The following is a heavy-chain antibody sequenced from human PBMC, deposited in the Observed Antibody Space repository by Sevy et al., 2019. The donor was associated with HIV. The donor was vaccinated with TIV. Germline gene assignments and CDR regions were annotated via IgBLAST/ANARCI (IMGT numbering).Heavy chain of an antibody. CDR2: INHSGST. Sequence: SETLSLTCAVYGGSFSGYYWNWIRQTPGKGLEWIGEINHSGSTNYNPSLKGRVTISVDTSKNQFSLRLNPVTAADTTVYYCARAPPVVVVPGAPSWFDPWGQGTLVTVSS. CDR1: GGSFSGYY. J-gene: IGHJ5*02. D-gene: IGHD2-2*01. CDR3: ARAPPVVVVPGAPSWFDP. V-gene: IGHV4-34*01.